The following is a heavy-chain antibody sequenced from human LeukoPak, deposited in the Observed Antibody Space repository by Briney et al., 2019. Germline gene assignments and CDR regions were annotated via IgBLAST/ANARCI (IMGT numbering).Heavy chain of an antibody. J-gene: IGHJ3*02. Sequence: SETLSLTCAVSGYSISSGYYWGWIRQPPGKGLEWIGSIYHSGSTYYNPSLKSRVTISVDTSKNQFSLKLSSVTAADTAVYYCARDTSGLRFLEWLLIDAFDIWGQGTMVTVSS. CDR2: IYHSGST. V-gene: IGHV4-38-2*02. CDR1: GYSISSGYY. D-gene: IGHD3-3*01. CDR3: ARDTSGLRFLEWLLIDAFDI.